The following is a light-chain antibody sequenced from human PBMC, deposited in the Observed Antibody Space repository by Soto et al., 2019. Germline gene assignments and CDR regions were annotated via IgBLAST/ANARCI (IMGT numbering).Light chain of an antibody. CDR2: DAS. Sequence: DIQMTQSPSSLSASVGDRVTIICRASQSISSYLNWYQQKPGKAPKLLIYDASSLQTGVPSRFSGSGSGTDFTLTISSLQPEDFATYYCQQSYRTPRTFGQGTKVDIK. CDR3: QQSYRTPRT. CDR1: QSISSY. V-gene: IGKV1-39*01. J-gene: IGKJ1*01.